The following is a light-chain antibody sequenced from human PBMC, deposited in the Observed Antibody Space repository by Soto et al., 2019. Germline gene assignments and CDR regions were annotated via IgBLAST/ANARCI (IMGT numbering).Light chain of an antibody. Sequence: QSALTQPASVSGSPGQSITISCTGTSNDVGGYNYVSWYQHHPGKAPKLMFYDVANRPSGVSNRFSGSKSGNTASLTISGLQAEDEADYYCSSYRSRSTVVFGGGTKLTVL. CDR2: DVA. CDR3: SSYRSRSTVV. V-gene: IGLV2-14*03. CDR1: SNDVGGYNY. J-gene: IGLJ2*01.